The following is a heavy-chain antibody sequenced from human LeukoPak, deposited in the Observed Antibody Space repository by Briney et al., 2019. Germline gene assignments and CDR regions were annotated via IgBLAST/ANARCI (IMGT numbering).Heavy chain of an antibody. V-gene: IGHV4-39*07. J-gene: IGHJ5*02. D-gene: IGHD3-9*01. CDR1: GGSISSSSYY. CDR2: INHSGST. CDR3: ARGVATYYDILTGYYPQRLPRFDP. Sequence: SETLSLTCTVSGGSISSSSYYWGWIRQPPGKGLEWIGEINHSGSTNYNPSLKSRVTISVDTSKNQFSLKLSSVTAADTAVYYCARGVATYYDILTGYYPQRLPRFDPWGQGTLVTVSS.